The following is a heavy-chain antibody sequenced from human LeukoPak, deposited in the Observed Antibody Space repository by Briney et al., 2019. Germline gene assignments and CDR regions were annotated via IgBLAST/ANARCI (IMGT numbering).Heavy chain of an antibody. CDR3: AKDSRITIFGVIDY. CDR1: GFTFDDFA. CDR2: ISWNSGSI. D-gene: IGHD3-3*01. Sequence: AGGSLRLSCAASGFTFDDFAMHWVRQAPGRGLEWVSGISWNSGSIGYADSVKGRFTISRDNAKNSLYLQMNSLRAEDTALYYCAKDSRITIFGVIDYWGQGSLATVSS. J-gene: IGHJ4*02. V-gene: IGHV3-9*01.